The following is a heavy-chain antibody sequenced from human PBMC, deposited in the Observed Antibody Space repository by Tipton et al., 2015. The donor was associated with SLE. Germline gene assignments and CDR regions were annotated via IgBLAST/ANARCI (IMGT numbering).Heavy chain of an antibody. CDR1: GGSISSSSYY. V-gene: IGHV4-39*01. CDR3: AGGIAAAEFAAFDI. Sequence: TLSLTCTVSGGSISSSSYYWGWLRQPPGKGLEWIGSIYYSGSTYYNPSLKSRVTISVDTSKNQFSLKLSSVTAADTAVYYCAGGIAAAEFAAFDIWGQGTMVTVSS. D-gene: IGHD6-13*01. J-gene: IGHJ3*02. CDR2: IYYSGST.